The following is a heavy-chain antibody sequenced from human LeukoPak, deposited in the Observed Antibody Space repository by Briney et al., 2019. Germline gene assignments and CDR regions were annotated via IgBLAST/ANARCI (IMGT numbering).Heavy chain of an antibody. CDR1: GFTFSSYA. CDR3: AKEPYDYVWGSYPSGSY. CDR2: ISSNGGST. D-gene: IGHD3-16*02. J-gene: IGHJ4*02. V-gene: IGHV3-64*01. Sequence: GGSLRLSCAASGFTFSSYAMHWVRQAPGKGLEYVSAISSNGGSTYYANSVKGRFTISRDNSKNTLYLQMGSLRAEDTAVYYCAKEPYDYVWGSYPSGSYWGQGTLVTVSS.